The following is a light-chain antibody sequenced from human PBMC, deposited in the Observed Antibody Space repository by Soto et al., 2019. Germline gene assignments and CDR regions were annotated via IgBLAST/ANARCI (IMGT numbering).Light chain of an antibody. V-gene: IGLV1-40*01. Sequence: QSVLTQPPSVSGAPGQRVTISCTGSSSNIGAGYDVHWYQQLPGTAPKLLIYGNSNRPSGVPDRFSVSKSGTSASLAITGLQAEDEADYYCQSYGSSLSGGVFGGGTKLTVL. CDR2: GNS. J-gene: IGLJ3*02. CDR3: QSYGSSLSGGV. CDR1: SSNIGAGYD.